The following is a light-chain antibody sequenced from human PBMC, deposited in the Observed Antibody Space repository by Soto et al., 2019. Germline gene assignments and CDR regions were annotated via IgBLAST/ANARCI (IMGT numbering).Light chain of an antibody. CDR3: QQYGSSSIT. CDR2: GAS. Sequence: EIVITQSPATLSVSPGERATLSCRASQSVSSNLAWYQQKPGQAPRLLIYGASSRATGIPDRFSGSGSGTDFTLTISRLEPEDFAVYYCQQYGSSSITFGQGTRLEIK. CDR1: QSVSSN. V-gene: IGKV3-20*01. J-gene: IGKJ5*01.